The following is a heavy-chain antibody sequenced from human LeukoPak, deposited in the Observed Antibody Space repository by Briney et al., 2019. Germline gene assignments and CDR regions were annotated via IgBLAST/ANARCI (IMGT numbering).Heavy chain of an antibody. CDR3: ARVLLWFGESPAYFDY. J-gene: IGHJ4*02. CDR2: ISAYNGNT. CDR1: GYTFTSYG. D-gene: IGHD3-10*01. Sequence: ASVKVSCKSSGYTFTSYGIRWVRQAPGQGLEWMGWISAYNGNTNYAQKLQGRVTMTTDTSTSTAYMELRSQRSDDTAVYYCARVLLWFGESPAYFDYWGQGTLVTVSS. V-gene: IGHV1-18*01.